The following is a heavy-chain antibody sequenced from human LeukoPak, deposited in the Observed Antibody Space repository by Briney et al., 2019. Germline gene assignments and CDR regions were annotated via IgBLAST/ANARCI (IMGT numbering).Heavy chain of an antibody. Sequence: GGSLRLSCAASGFTFSSYSMNWVRQAPGKGLEWVSSISSSSYIYYADSVKGRFTISRDNAKNSLYLQMNSLRAEDTAVYYCARIVDTAMVTDYWGQGTLVTVSS. V-gene: IGHV3-21*01. CDR3: ARIVDTAMVTDY. CDR1: GFTFSSYS. D-gene: IGHD5-18*01. J-gene: IGHJ4*02. CDR2: ISSSSYI.